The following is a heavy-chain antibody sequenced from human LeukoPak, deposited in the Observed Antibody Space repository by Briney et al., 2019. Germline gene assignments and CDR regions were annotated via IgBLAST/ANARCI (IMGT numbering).Heavy chain of an antibody. D-gene: IGHD1-26*01. J-gene: IGHJ4*02. CDR2: IIPIFGTA. CDR3: ARAPYSGSYLAY. V-gene: IGHV1-69*05. Sequence: SVKVSCKASGGTFSSYAINWVRQAPGQGLEWMGGIIPIFGTANYAQKFQGRVTITRDTSASTAYMELSSLRSEDTAVYYCARAPYSGSYLAYWGQGTLVTVSS. CDR1: GGTFSSYA.